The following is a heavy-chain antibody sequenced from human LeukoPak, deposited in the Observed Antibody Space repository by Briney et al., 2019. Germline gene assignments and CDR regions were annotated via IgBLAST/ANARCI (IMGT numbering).Heavy chain of an antibody. Sequence: SVKVSRKASGYTFTSYGISWVRQAPGQGLEWMGRIIPILGIANYAQRFQGRVTITADKSTSTAYMELSSLRSEDTAVYYCARDMYSSSSSGYWGQGTLVTVSS. D-gene: IGHD6-13*01. J-gene: IGHJ4*02. V-gene: IGHV1-69*04. CDR2: IIPILGIA. CDR1: GYTFTSYG. CDR3: ARDMYSSSSSGY.